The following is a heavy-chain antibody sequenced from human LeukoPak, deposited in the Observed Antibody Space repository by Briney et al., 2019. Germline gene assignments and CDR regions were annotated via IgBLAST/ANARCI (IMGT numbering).Heavy chain of an antibody. V-gene: IGHV1-2*02. CDR3: ARYRGPSGWDLDY. Sequence: ASVTLSCKASGYTFTGYYIHWVRHAPGQGLELMGGINPNSSGTNYSQKYQVRVTMTRDTSNSTAYMELHRLSSDDTAVYYCARYRGPSGWDLDYWGQGTLVTVSS. CDR2: INPNSSGT. J-gene: IGHJ4*02. D-gene: IGHD6-19*01. CDR1: GYTFTGYY.